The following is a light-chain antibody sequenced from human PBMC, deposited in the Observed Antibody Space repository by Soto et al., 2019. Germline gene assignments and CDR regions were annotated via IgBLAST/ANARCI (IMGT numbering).Light chain of an antibody. CDR2: DIT. Sequence: QSVLTQPASVSGSPGQSITISCTGTSSDVGAYIYVSWYQQHPGKAPKLMIYDITDRPSGVSNRFSGSKSGNTAFLTISGLQAEDEADYYCSSFTTTSSVVFGAGTKLTVL. J-gene: IGLJ2*01. CDR3: SSFTTTSSVV. CDR1: SSDVGAYIY. V-gene: IGLV2-14*03.